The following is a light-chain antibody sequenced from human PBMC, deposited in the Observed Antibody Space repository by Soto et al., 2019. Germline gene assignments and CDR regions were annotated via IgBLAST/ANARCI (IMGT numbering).Light chain of an antibody. Sequence: QSVLTQPPSVSGAPGQRVTISCTGSSSNIGAGYDVHWYQQLPGTAPKLLIYGNSNRPSGVPDRFSCSKSGTSASLAITGLRAEDVAEDDCQSYDSSLSGYVVFGGGTKLTVL. J-gene: IGLJ2*01. V-gene: IGLV1-40*01. CDR1: SSNIGAGYD. CDR2: GNS. CDR3: QSYDSSLSGYVV.